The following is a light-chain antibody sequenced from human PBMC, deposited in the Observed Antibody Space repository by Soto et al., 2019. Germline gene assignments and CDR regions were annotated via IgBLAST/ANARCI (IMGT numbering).Light chain of an antibody. Sequence: IVLTQSPGTLSLSPGERATLSCRASESVSNSLAWYQHKPGQAPRLXICNASNRANGIPARFSGSGSGTDLTLTISRLEPEDFAVYDCQQYGSSPTLTFGGGTKVDIK. CDR1: ESVSNS. CDR2: NAS. V-gene: IGKV3-20*01. CDR3: QQYGSSPTLT. J-gene: IGKJ4*01.